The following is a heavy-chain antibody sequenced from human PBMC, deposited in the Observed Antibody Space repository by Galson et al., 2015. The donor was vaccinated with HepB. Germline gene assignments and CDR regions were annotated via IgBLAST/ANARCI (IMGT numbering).Heavy chain of an antibody. V-gene: IGHV3-7*01. D-gene: IGHD2-21*01. J-gene: IGHJ6*02. CDR3: ARDVVPRGIHYVGMDV. CDR1: EFTFSDYW. CDR2: VKSDGGAK. Sequence: SLRLSCEASEFTFSDYWMSWVRQAPGKGLEWVGQVKSDGGAKYYVDSAKGRFTMTRDNAKSSLYLQMNSLRAEDTAVYYCARDVVPRGIHYVGMDVWGQGTTVTVS.